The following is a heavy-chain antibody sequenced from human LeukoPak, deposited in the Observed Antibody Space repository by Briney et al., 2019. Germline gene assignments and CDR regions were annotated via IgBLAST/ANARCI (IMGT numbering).Heavy chain of an antibody. D-gene: IGHD4/OR15-4a*01. Sequence: PGGSLRLSCAASGFTFDDYGMSWVRQAPGKGLEWVSGINWNGGSTVYADSVKGRFTISRDDATNSLYLQMNSLRAEDTALYYCARGLWWGGNWFDPWGQGTLVTVYS. J-gene: IGHJ5*02. CDR1: GFTFDDYG. CDR3: ARGLWWGGNWFDP. CDR2: INWNGGST. V-gene: IGHV3-20*04.